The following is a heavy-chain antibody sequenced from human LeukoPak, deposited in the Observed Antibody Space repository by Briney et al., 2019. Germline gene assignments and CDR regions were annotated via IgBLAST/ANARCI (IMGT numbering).Heavy chain of an antibody. J-gene: IGHJ4*02. CDR3: ARVGIDNDSKRYYFDY. CDR2: INPNSGGT. CDR1: GYTFTGYY. Sequence: ASVKVSCKASGYTFTGYYMHWVRQAPGQGLEWMGWINPNSGGTNYAQKFQGRVTMTRDTSISTAYMELSRLRSDDTAVHYCARVGIDNDSKRYYFDYWGEGTLVTVSS. V-gene: IGHV1-2*02. D-gene: IGHD1-1*01.